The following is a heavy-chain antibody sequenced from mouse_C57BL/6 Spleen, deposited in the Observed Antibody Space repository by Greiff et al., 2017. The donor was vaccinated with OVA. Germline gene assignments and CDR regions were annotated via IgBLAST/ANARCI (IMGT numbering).Heavy chain of an antibody. Sequence: EVQLQQSGPELVKPGASVKMSCKASGYTFTDYNMHWVKQSHGKSLEWIGYINPNNGGTSYNQKFKGKATLTVNKSSSTAYMELRSLTSEDSAVYYCARFWDSGPEGYFDYWGQGTTLTVTS. J-gene: IGHJ2*01. CDR3: ARFWDSGPEGYFDY. CDR1: GYTFTDYN. V-gene: IGHV1-22*01. CDR2: INPNNGGT. D-gene: IGHD4-1*01.